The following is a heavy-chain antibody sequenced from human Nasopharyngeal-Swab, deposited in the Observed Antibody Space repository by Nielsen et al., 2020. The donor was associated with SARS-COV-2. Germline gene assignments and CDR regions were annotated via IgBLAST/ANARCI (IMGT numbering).Heavy chain of an antibody. Sequence: GESLKISCAVSGFTFNNYWMSWVRQAPGKGLEWVANIKQDGGEENYVGSVKGRFTISRDNARSSLHLDMNNLRAEDTAVYYCARDYKFVFDYWGQGALVAVSS. J-gene: IGHJ4*02. CDR3: ARDYKFVFDY. D-gene: IGHD3-10*01. CDR2: IKQDGGEE. V-gene: IGHV3-7*01. CDR1: GFTFNNYW.